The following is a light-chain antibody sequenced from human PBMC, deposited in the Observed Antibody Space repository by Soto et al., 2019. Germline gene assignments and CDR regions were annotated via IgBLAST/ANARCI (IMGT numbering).Light chain of an antibody. CDR1: QSISSW. CDR2: KAS. CDR3: QQYNGP. Sequence: DIQMTQSPSTLSASVGDRVTITCRASQSISSWLAWYQQKQGKAPKLLVYKASSLESGVPSRFRGSGSGTAFTLTISSLQPDDFATYYCQQYNGPFGQGTKVEIK. J-gene: IGKJ1*01. V-gene: IGKV1-5*03.